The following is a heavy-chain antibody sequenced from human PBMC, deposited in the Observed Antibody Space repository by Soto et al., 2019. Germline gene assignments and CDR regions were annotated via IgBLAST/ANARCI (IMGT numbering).Heavy chain of an antibody. D-gene: IGHD3-3*01. CDR2: IDGPGGST. V-gene: IGHV3-23*01. CDR1: GFTFTSYA. CDR3: AKVNTIFGVDTFSSSSYYGMDV. J-gene: IGHJ6*02. Sequence: GGSLRLSCAASGFTFTSYAMTWVRQAPGKXLEWVSGIDGPGGSTFYAGSVRGRFSISRDNSQNTLYLQMTTLRADDTAVYYCAKVNTIFGVDTFSSSSYYGMDVWGLGTTVTVSS.